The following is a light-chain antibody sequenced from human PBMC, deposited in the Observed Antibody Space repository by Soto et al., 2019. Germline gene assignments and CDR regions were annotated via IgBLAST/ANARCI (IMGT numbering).Light chain of an antibody. Sequence: QSALTQPRSVSVSPGQSVTISCTGTSSDVGGYNSVSWYQQHPGKAPKLMIYDVSKRPSGVPDRFSGSKSGNTASLTISGLRAEDDTDYYCCSYAGSYTYVFGTGTKVTVL. CDR3: CSYAGSYTYV. CDR2: DVS. V-gene: IGLV2-11*01. CDR1: SSDVGGYNS. J-gene: IGLJ1*01.